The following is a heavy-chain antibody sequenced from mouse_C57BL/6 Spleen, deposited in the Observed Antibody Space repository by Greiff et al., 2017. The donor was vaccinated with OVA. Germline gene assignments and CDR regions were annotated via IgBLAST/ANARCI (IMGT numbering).Heavy chain of an antibody. CDR2: IDPSDSET. V-gene: IGHV1-52*01. D-gene: IGHD1-1*01. Sequence: QVQLQQPGAELVRPGSSVKLSCKASGYTFTSYWMHWVKQRPIQGLEWIGNIDPSDSETHYNQKFKDKATWTVDKSSSTAYMQLSSLTSEDSAVYYCARYHGRYFDYWGQGTTLTVSS. J-gene: IGHJ2*01. CDR3: ARYHGRYFDY. CDR1: GYTFTSYW.